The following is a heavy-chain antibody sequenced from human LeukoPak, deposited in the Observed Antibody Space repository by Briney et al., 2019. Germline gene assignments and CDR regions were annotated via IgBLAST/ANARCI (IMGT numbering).Heavy chain of an antibody. J-gene: IGHJ4*02. V-gene: IGHV4-34*01. Sequence: SETLSLTCAVYGGSFSGYYWSWIRQPPGKGLVWIGEINHSGSTNYNPSLKSRVTISVDTSKNQFSLKLSSVTAADTAVYYCARAWYYYDSSGYYPFDYWGQGTLVTVSS. D-gene: IGHD3-22*01. CDR1: GGSFSGYY. CDR3: ARAWYYYDSSGYYPFDY. CDR2: INHSGST.